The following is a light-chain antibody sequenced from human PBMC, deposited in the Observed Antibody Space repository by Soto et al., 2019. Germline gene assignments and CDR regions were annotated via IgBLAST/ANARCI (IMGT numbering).Light chain of an antibody. CDR1: HDISNY. J-gene: IGKJ5*01. V-gene: IGKV1-33*01. Sequence: DIQSTQSPSALSASVGDRVTITCQASHDISNYLNWYQQKPGKAPKLLIYDASNLETGVPSRFSGSGSGTDFTFTISSLQPEDIATYYCQQYDNLPITFGQGTRLEI. CDR3: QQYDNLPIT. CDR2: DAS.